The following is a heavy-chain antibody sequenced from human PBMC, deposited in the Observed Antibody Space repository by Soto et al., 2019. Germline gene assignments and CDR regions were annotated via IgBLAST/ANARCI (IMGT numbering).Heavy chain of an antibody. Sequence: PGGSLRLSCAASGFTFSSYWMSWVRQAPGKGLEWVANIKQDGSEKYHVDSVKGRFTISRDNAKNSLYLQMNSLRAEDTAVYYCARDDREGNDGRIFDYWGQGTLVTVSS. J-gene: IGHJ4*02. CDR1: GFTFSSYW. V-gene: IGHV3-7*01. CDR3: ARDDREGNDGRIFDY. CDR2: IKQDGSEK. D-gene: IGHD1-1*01.